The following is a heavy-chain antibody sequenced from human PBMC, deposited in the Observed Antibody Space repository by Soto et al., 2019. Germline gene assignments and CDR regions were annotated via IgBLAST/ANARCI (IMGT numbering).Heavy chain of an antibody. CDR1: GFTFSSYA. J-gene: IGHJ4*02. V-gene: IGHV3-30-3*01. Sequence: GGSLRLSCAASGFTFSSYAMHWVRQAPGKGLEWVAVISYDGSNKYYADSVKGRFTISRDNSKNTLYLQMNSLRAEDTAVDYCARDPDYYDSSGYYHSQFDYWGQGTLVTVSS. CDR2: ISYDGSNK. D-gene: IGHD3-22*01. CDR3: ARDPDYYDSSGYYHSQFDY.